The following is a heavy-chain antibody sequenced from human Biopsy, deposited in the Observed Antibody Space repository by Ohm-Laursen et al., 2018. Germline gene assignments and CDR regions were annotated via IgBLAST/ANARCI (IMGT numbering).Heavy chain of an antibody. CDR1: GGSIISYY. D-gene: IGHD3-3*01. J-gene: IGHJ5*02. CDR3: ARTPRDSFWSGSYKRGLWFDP. V-gene: IGHV4-59*01. CDR2: VYNGGIT. Sequence: GTLSLTCGVSGGSIISYYWTWIRQPPGKGLEWIGHVYNGGITNYNPSLKSRVTISKDTSKNQFSLQVNSVTAADTAVYYCARTPRDSFWSGSYKRGLWFDPWGQGALVIVSS.